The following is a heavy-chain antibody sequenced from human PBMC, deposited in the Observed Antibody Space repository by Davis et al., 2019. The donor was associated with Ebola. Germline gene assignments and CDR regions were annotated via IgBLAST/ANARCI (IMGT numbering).Heavy chain of an antibody. CDR3: ARQEALYGSIDN. CDR2: IYPGDSDT. Sequence: GESLKISCKGSGYSFTSYWIGWVRQMHGKGLEWVGIIYPGDSDTRYRPSFEGQVTISVDRSINTAYLQWSSLKASDSAMYYCARQEALYGSIDNWGQGTLVTVSS. J-gene: IGHJ4*02. D-gene: IGHD6-13*01. CDR1: GYSFTSYW. V-gene: IGHV5-51*01.